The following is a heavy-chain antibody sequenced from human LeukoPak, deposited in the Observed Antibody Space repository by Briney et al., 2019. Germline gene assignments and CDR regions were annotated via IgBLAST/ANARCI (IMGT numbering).Heavy chain of an antibody. Sequence: SETLSLTCTVSGGSISSSSYYWGWIRQPPGKGLEWIGSIYYSGSTYYNPSLKSRVTISVDTSKNQFSLKLSSVTAADTAVYYCARRVVTRYYYGMDVWGQGTTVTVSS. CDR2: IYYSGST. J-gene: IGHJ6*02. CDR1: GGSISSSSYY. D-gene: IGHD4-23*01. V-gene: IGHV4-39*07. CDR3: ARRVVTRYYYGMDV.